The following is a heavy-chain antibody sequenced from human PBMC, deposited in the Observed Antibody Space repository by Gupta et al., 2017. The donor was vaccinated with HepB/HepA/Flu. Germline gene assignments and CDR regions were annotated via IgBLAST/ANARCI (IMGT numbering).Heavy chain of an antibody. CDR3: ARGGLIIPGYSSGWYDPDY. J-gene: IGHJ4*02. Sequence: EVQLVESGGGLVKPGGSLRLSCAASGFTFSSYSMNWVRQAPGKGLEWVSSISSSSSYIYYADSVKGRFTITRDNAKNSLYLQMNSLRAEDTAVYYCARGGLIIPGYSSGWYDPDYWGQGTLVTVSS. CDR2: ISSSSSYI. V-gene: IGHV3-21*01. D-gene: IGHD6-19*01. CDR1: GFTFSSYS.